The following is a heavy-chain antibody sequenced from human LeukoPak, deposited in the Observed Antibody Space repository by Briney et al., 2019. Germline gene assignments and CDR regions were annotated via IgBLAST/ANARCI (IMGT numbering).Heavy chain of an antibody. D-gene: IGHD4-17*01. CDR2: ISGSGGST. CDR3: AKIAYGDLRRYYYYYMDV. V-gene: IGHV3-23*01. Sequence: GGSLRRSCAPSGFTFSSYAMSWVRQAPGKGLEWVSAISGSGGSTYYADSVKGRFTLSRDNSKNTLYLQMNSLRAEDTAVYYCAKIAYGDLRRYYYYYMDVWGKGTTVTVSS. J-gene: IGHJ6*03. CDR1: GFTFSSYA.